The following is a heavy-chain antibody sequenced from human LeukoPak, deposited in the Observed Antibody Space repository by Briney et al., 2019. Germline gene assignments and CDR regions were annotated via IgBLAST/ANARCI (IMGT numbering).Heavy chain of an antibody. Sequence: KPGASVKVSXKASGYTFIDYFIYWVRQAPGQGLEWMGRINPNIGGTKYAQKFQGRVTMTRDTSISTAYMELNRLRSDDTAVYYCARGSATWYFDYWGQGTLVTVSS. CDR1: GYTFIDYF. CDR3: ARGSATWYFDY. V-gene: IGHV1-2*06. CDR2: INPNIGGT. J-gene: IGHJ4*02.